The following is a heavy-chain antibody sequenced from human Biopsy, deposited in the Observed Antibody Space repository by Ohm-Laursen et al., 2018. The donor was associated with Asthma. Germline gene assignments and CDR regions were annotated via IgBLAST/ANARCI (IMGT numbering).Heavy chain of an antibody. V-gene: IGHV1-2*06. CDR2: INPNSGGT. D-gene: IGHD6-13*01. CDR3: ARGQKSAGDRWFDP. J-gene: IGHJ5*02. Sequence: ASVKVSCKASGYTFIGCHIHWMRQAPGQGLEWMGRINPNSGGTNYAQKFQGRVTMTRDTSISTAYMEVSRLRSDDTAVYYCARGQKSAGDRWFDPWGQGTLSPSP. CDR1: GYTFIGCH.